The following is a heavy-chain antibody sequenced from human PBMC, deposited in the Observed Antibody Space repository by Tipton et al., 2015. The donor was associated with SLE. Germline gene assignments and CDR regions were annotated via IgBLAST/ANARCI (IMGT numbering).Heavy chain of an antibody. Sequence: QVQLVQSGGGVVLPGGSLRLSCAASGFTFSSYGIHWVRQAPGKGLEWVAFIRYDGADNYYADSVKGRFAISRDNSRNTVYLQMNSLRAADTGVYYCAKDLFPRHPNYYYYGMDIWGQGTTVTVSS. D-gene: IGHD2-21*01. CDR1: GFTFSSYG. CDR3: AKDLFPRHPNYYYYGMDI. CDR2: IRYDGADN. J-gene: IGHJ6*02. V-gene: IGHV3-30*02.